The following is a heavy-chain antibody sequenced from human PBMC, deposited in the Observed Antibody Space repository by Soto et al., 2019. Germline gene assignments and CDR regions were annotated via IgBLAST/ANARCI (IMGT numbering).Heavy chain of an antibody. Sequence: EVQLVESGGGLVKPGGSLRLSCTASGFTFSNHNMNWVRQAPGKGLEWLSSISGSSGFVSYADSVKGRFTISRHNAKYSVFLEMNSLRVEDKAVYFCARDDVSRTGEEGLLDYWGQGTLVTVSS. CDR3: ARDDVSRTGEEGLLDY. D-gene: IGHD7-27*01. V-gene: IGHV3-21*01. CDR2: ISGSSGFV. J-gene: IGHJ4*02. CDR1: GFTFSNHN.